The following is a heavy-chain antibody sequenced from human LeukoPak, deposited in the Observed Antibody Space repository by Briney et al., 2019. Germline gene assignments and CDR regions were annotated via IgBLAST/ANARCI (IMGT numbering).Heavy chain of an antibody. V-gene: IGHV3-48*03. Sequence: GGSLRLSCAASGFTFSSYEMNWVRQAPGKGLEWVSYISSSGSTIYYADSVKGRFTISRDNAKNSLYLQMNSLGAEDTAVYYCARDDYDRQRSGGSYYYYYYMDVWGKGTTVTVSS. CDR3: ARDDYDRQRSGGSYYYYYYMDV. CDR1: GFTFSSYE. J-gene: IGHJ6*03. D-gene: IGHD3-3*01. CDR2: ISSSGSTI.